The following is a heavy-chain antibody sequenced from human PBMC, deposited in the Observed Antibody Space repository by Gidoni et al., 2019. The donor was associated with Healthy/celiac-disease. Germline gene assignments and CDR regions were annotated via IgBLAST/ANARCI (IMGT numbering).Heavy chain of an antibody. CDR3: ARGVLGATSGYYYGMDV. CDR2: IYYNGST. Sequence: QVQLQESGPGLVKPSETLSLTCTVSGGSISRYYWSWIRQPPGKGLEWIGYIYYNGSTNYNPSLKSRVTISVDTSKNQFSLKLSSVTAADTAVYYCARGVLGATSGYYYGMDVWGQGTTVTVSS. D-gene: IGHD1-26*01. V-gene: IGHV4-59*01. CDR1: GGSISRYY. J-gene: IGHJ6*02.